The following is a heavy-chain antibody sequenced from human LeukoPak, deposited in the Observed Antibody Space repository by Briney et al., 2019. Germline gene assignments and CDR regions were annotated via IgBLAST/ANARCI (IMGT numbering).Heavy chain of an antibody. V-gene: IGHV1-46*01. D-gene: IGHD1-1*01. Sequence: ASVKVSCKASGYTFTSYYMHWVRQAPGQGLEWMGIINTSGGSTSYAQKFQGRVTMTRDMSTSTVYMELSSLRSEDTAVYYCARDSPARHNAFDIWGQGTMVTVSS. CDR3: ARDSPARHNAFDI. CDR2: INTSGGST. J-gene: IGHJ3*02. CDR1: GYTFTSYY.